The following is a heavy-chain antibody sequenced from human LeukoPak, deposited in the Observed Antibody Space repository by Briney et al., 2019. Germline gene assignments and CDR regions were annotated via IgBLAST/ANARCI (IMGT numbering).Heavy chain of an antibody. CDR3: ASPYYYDSSGYRSEAFDI. Sequence: DPSETLSLTCAVYGGPFSGYYWSWIRQPPGKGLEWIGEINHSGSTNYNPSLKSRVTISVDTSKNQFSLKLSSVTAADTAVYYCASPYYYDSSGYRSEAFDIWGQGTMVTVSS. J-gene: IGHJ3*02. V-gene: IGHV4-34*01. D-gene: IGHD3-22*01. CDR2: INHSGST. CDR1: GGPFSGYY.